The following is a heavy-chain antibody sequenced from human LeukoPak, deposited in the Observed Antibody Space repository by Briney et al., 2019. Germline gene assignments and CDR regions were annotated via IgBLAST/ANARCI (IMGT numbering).Heavy chain of an antibody. V-gene: IGHV4-4*07. CDR2: IYTSGST. CDR3: ARDNSYYYYYGMDV. Sequence: PSDTLSLTCTVSGGSISSYYWSWIRQPAGKGLEWIGRIYTSGSTNYNPSLKSRVTMSVDTSKNQFSLKLSSVTAADTAVYYCARDNSYYYYYGMDVWGQGTTVTVSS. J-gene: IGHJ6*02. CDR1: GGSISSYY.